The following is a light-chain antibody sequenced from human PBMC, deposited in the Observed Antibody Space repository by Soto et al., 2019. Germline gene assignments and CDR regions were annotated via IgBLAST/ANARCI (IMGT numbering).Light chain of an antibody. CDR1: QSVGSY. Sequence: EIVLIQSPATLSLSPGERATLSCRASQSVGSYLAWYQHKPGQAPRLLIYDASTRATGIPPRFSGGGSGTEFTVTISSLQSEDFALYFCYQYNNWPRTFGQGTKVDIK. CDR3: YQYNNWPRT. V-gene: IGKV3-15*01. J-gene: IGKJ1*01. CDR2: DAS.